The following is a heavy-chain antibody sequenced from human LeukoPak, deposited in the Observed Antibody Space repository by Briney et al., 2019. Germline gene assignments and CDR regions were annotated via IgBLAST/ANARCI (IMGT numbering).Heavy chain of an antibody. J-gene: IGHJ6*02. CDR1: GFTFDAYG. Sequence: RPGGSLRLPCAASGFTFDAYGMSWVRQAPGKGLEWVSGINWNGGSTGYADSVKGRFTISRDNAKNSLYLQMNTLGAEDTALYYCARGKTSRYYYYGMDVWGQGTTVTVSS. CDR3: ARGKTSRYYYYGMDV. CDR2: INWNGGST. V-gene: IGHV3-20*04.